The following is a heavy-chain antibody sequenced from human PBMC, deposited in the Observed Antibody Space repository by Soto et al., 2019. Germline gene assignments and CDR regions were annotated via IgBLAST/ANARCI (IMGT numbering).Heavy chain of an antibody. CDR3: AKARAQYYDFWSGYPVDY. CDR1: GFTFSSYA. D-gene: IGHD3-3*01. V-gene: IGHV3-23*01. J-gene: IGHJ4*02. Sequence: GGSLRLSCAASGFTFSSYATSWVRQAPGKGLEWVSAISGSGGSTYYADSVKGRFTISRDNSKNTLYLQMNSLRAEDTAVYYCAKARAQYYDFWSGYPVDYWGQGTLVTVSS. CDR2: ISGSGGST.